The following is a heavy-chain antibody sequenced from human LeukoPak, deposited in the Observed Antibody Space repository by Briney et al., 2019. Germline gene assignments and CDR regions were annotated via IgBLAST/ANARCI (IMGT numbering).Heavy chain of an antibody. CDR1: GFTFNTYD. J-gene: IGHJ4*02. V-gene: IGHV3-21*01. CDR3: ARGPPTSY. CDR2: IRSSSSNM. Sequence: GGSLRLSCAAPGFTFNTYDMNWVRQAPGKGLEWVSTIRSSSSNMYYADSVKGRFTISRDNAKNSLYLQMNSLRAEDTAVYYCARGPPTSYWGQGTLVTVSS.